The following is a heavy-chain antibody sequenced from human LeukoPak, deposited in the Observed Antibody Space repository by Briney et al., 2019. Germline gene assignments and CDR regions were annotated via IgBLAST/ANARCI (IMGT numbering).Heavy chain of an antibody. J-gene: IGHJ3*02. CDR3: ARRTNPYDFWRADDAFDI. CDR2: IYYSGST. V-gene: IGHV4-39*01. Sequence: PSETLSLTCTVSGGSISSSSYYWGWIRQPPGKGLEWIGSIYYSGSTYYNPSLKSRVTISVDTSKNQFSLKLSSVTAADTAVYYCARRTNPYDFWRADDAFDIWGQGTMVTVSS. D-gene: IGHD3-3*01. CDR1: GGSISSSSYY.